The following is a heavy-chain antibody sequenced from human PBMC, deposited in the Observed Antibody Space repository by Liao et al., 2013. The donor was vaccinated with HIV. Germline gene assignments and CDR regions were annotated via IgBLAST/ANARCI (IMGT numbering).Heavy chain of an antibody. D-gene: IGHD2-8*01. V-gene: IGHV4-61*02. CDR2: VYSSGTT. CDR1: GAYISSGSYY. CDR3: TNGGYAH. J-gene: IGHJ4*02. Sequence: QVQLQESGPGLVKPSQTLSLTCSVSGAYISSGSYYWSWIRQPAGKGLEWIGRVYSSGTTNFNPSLKSRVTISVDTSKNQFSLKLSSVTAADTAVYYCTNGGYAHWGQGTLVTVSS.